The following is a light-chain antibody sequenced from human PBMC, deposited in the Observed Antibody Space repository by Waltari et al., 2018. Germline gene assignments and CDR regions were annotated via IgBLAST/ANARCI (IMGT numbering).Light chain of an antibody. CDR3: ASYPSTSIHVL. J-gene: IGLJ2*01. V-gene: IGLV2-14*01. CDR1: SSDVGGYNS. CDR2: DFT. Sequence: QSALTQPASVSGSPGQSITIPSTGTSSDVGGYNSVSWYQQPPDKPPHLLIFDFTPRPSGVSDRFSGSKSGNTASLTISGLQAEDEADYYCASYPSTSIHVLFGGGTKLTVL.